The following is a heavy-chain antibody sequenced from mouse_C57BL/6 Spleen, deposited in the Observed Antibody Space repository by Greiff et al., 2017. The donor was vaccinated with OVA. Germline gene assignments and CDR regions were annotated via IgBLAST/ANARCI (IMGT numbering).Heavy chain of an antibody. CDR1: GYEFSSYW. J-gene: IGHJ3*01. CDR2: IYPGDGDT. D-gene: IGHD2-5*01. V-gene: IGHV1-80*01. CDR3: AGPAYYSNYLWTY. Sequence: SGAELVKPGASVKISCKASGYEFSSYWMNWVKQRPGKGLEWIGQIYPGDGDTNYNGKFKGKATLTADKYSSTAYMQLSSLTSEDSAVYFCAGPAYYSNYLWTYWGQGTLVTVSA.